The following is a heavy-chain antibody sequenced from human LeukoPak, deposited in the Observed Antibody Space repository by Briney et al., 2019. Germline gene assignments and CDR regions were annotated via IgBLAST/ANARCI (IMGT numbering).Heavy chain of an antibody. V-gene: IGHV3-21*04. D-gene: IGHD1-1*01. CDR3: AKATGHGDFRTDY. CDR1: GFSFSSYN. Sequence: PGGSLRLSCAASGFSFSSYNMDWVRQAPGKGLEWVSFIDSSSRYIYQADSVKGRFTISRDNSKNSLYLQMSGLRPEDTAFFYCAKATGHGDFRTDYWGQGTLVTVSS. J-gene: IGHJ4*02. CDR2: IDSSSRYI.